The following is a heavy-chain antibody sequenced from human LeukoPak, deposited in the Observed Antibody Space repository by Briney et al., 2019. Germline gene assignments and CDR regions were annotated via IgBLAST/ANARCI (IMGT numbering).Heavy chain of an antibody. Sequence: GESLRISCKRSGYTLTTNWSTGVRQMPGKGLEWMGRIDPSDSYTNYSPSFQGHVTISADKSISTSYLQWSNRKASVTAMYYRARPEGKTGSPDYWGQGTLVTVSS. D-gene: IGHD1-14*01. CDR3: ARPEGKTGSPDY. CDR2: IDPSDSYT. V-gene: IGHV5-10-1*01. CDR1: GYTLTTNW. J-gene: IGHJ4*02.